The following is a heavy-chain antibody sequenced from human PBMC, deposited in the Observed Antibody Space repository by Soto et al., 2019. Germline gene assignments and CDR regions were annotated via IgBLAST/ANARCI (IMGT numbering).Heavy chain of an antibody. CDR2: VYYSGGT. D-gene: IGHD2-15*01. CDR3: ARPPLPGYSIYFNS. V-gene: IGHV4-39*01. CDR1: GGSIDNSHSF. J-gene: IGHJ4*02. Sequence: LSLTCDVSGGSIDNSHSFWGWVRQPPGRGLEFLGSVYYSGGTYYNPSLKSRVTVSVDTSKNQVSLRVRSVTVAETAMYYCARPPLPGYSIYFNSWGQGTLVTVSS.